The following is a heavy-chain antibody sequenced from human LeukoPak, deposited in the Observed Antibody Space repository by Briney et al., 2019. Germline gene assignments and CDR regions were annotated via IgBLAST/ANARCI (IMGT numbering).Heavy chain of an antibody. D-gene: IGHD2-2*01. CDR1: GYTFTGYY. Sequence: ASVTVSCKASGYTFTGYYMHWVRQAPGQGLEWMGWINPNSGGTNYAQKFQGWVTMTRDTSISTAYMELSRLRSDDTAVYYCARGTLRAGSGTRYYFDYWGQGTLVTVSS. V-gene: IGHV1-2*04. J-gene: IGHJ4*02. CDR3: ARGTLRAGSGTRYYFDY. CDR2: INPNSGGT.